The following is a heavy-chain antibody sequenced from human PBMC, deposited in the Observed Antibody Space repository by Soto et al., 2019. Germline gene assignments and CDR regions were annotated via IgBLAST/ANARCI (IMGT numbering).Heavy chain of an antibody. CDR2: ISYDGTTI. J-gene: IGHJ4*02. Sequence: QVQLVESGGGVVQPGRSLRLSCAASGFTFSTYAMHWVRQAPGKGLEWMAVISYDGTTIYYADSVKGRFTISRDNSKNTLYLQINSLRADDTAVYYCPRDLRKLRYLAYWGRGTLVTVSS. D-gene: IGHD3-9*01. V-gene: IGHV3-30-3*01. CDR3: PRDLRKLRYLAY. CDR1: GFTFSTYA.